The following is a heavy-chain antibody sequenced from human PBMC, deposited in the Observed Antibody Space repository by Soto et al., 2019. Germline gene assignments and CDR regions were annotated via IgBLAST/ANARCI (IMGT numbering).Heavy chain of an antibody. CDR2: IWYDGSNK. Sequence: GESLKISCAASGFTFSNYAMHWVRQAPGKGLEIAAVIWYDGSNKYYADSVKGRFTISTDNSKNTLYLQMNSLGADETAVYYCARSYDDGDKSHFDYWGQGTLVTVS. J-gene: IGHJ4*02. CDR1: GFTFSNYA. D-gene: IGHD4-17*01. V-gene: IGHV3-33*08. CDR3: ARSYDDGDKSHFDY.